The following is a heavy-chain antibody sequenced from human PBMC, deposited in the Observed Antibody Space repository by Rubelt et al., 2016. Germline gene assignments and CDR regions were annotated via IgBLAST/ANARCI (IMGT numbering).Heavy chain of an antibody. Sequence: AAGFTFKNAWMNWVRQAPGKGLEWVGRIKIGMYRGAADYAAPVKGGFTMSRDDSKNTLYLQMNRLKTEETAVYFCATDAGRSDTSGNYYNFAYWGQGTLVTVSS. CDR1: GFTFKNAW. V-gene: IGHV3-15*07. J-gene: IGHJ4*02. CDR3: ATDAGRSDTSGNYYNFAY. CDR2: IKIGMYRGAA. D-gene: IGHD3-22*01.